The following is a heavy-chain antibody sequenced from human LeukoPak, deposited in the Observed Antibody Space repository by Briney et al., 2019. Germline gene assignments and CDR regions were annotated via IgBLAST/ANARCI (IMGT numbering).Heavy chain of an antibody. CDR3: ARGSAAGTFNYYYGMDV. CDR2: ISSSSSYI. J-gene: IGHJ6*02. D-gene: IGHD6-13*01. V-gene: IGHV3-21*01. Sequence: GGSLRLSCAASGFTFSSYSMNWVRQAPGKGLEWVSSISSSSSYIYYADSVEGRFTISRDNAKNSLYLQMNSLRAEDTAVYYCARGSAAGTFNYYYGMDVWGQGTTVTVSS. CDR1: GFTFSSYS.